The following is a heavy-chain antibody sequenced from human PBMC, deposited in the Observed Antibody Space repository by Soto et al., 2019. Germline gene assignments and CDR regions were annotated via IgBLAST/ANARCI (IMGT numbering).Heavy chain of an antibody. CDR3: VRSGDNYNVLDY. V-gene: IGHV3-11*03. Sequence: PGGSLRLSCAASGFSISDHYMSWIRQAPGKGLEWVSYSSNSGTFTKCADSVKGRFSISRDNAKNSLYLEINSLRGEDTAIYYCVRSGDNYNVLDYWGQGTPVTVSS. CDR2: SSNSGTFT. J-gene: IGHJ4*02. D-gene: IGHD3-10*02. CDR1: GFSISDHY.